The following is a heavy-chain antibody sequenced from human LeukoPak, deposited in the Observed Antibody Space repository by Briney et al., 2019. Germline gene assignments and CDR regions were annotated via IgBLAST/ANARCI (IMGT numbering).Heavy chain of an antibody. CDR2: VKNRGDGRTT. CDR3: TTEYYGGFDY. CDR1: TFTKAW. J-gene: IGHJ4*02. Sequence: GGSLRLSCVVSTFTKAWMNWVRQAPGKGLEWVGRVKNRGDGRTTDYAAPVEGRFTISRDDSKRTVYLQMNSLKTEDTAVYFCTTEYYGGFDYWGQGTLVTVSS. D-gene: IGHD3-16*01. V-gene: IGHV3-15*07.